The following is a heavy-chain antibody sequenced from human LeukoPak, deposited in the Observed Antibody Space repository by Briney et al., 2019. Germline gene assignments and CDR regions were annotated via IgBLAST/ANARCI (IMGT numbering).Heavy chain of an antibody. CDR2: IYYSGNT. CDR1: GGSISNYY. V-gene: IGHV4-39*07. CDR3: ARGRKRKWGYNWFDP. Sequence: SETLSLTCTVSGGSISNYYWGWIRQAPGKGLEWIGSIYYSGNTYYNSSLKSRVTISVDTSKNQFSLKLSSVTAADTAVYYCARGRKRKWGYNWFDPWGQGTLVTVSS. D-gene: IGHD2-15*01. J-gene: IGHJ5*02.